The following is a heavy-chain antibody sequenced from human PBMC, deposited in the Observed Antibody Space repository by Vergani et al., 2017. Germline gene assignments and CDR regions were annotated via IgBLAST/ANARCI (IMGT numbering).Heavy chain of an antibody. V-gene: IGHV3-74*01. J-gene: IGHJ4*02. D-gene: IGHD3-9*01. CDR1: GFTFSSYW. Sequence: EVQLVESGGGLVQPGGSLRLSCAASGFTFSSYWMHWVRQAPGKGLVWVSRINSDGSSTSYADSVKVRFTISRDNAKNTLYLQMNSLRAEDTAVYYCARLYYDILTGYQAGGGWGQGTLVTVSS. CDR3: ARLYYDILTGYQAGGG. CDR2: INSDGSST.